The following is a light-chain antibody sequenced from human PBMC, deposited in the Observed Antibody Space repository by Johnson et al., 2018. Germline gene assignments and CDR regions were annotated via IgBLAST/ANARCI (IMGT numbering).Light chain of an antibody. CDR1: SSNIGNNY. Sequence: QSVLTQPPSVSAAPGQKVTISCSGSSSNIGNNYVSWYQQLPGTAPKLLIYENNKRPSGIPDRFSGSKSGTSATLGITGLQTGDAADYYCGTWGTSLSAVNVFGTGTMVTVL. CDR2: ENN. J-gene: IGLJ1*01. CDR3: GTWGTSLSAVNV. V-gene: IGLV1-51*02.